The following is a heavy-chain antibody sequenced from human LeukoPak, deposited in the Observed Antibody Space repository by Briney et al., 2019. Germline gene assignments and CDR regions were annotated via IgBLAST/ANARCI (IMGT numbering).Heavy chain of an antibody. CDR1: GFTFRNYG. Sequence: GGSLRLSCAASGFTFRNYGLSWVRQAPGKGLEWVATISASGGTIHYADSVRGRFTISRDNSKNTLYLQMNSLRAEDTAVYYCARGTPTIVVVPAATAWGQGTLVTVSS. CDR3: ARGTPTIVVVPAATA. J-gene: IGHJ4*02. V-gene: IGHV3-23*01. CDR2: ISASGGTI. D-gene: IGHD2-2*01.